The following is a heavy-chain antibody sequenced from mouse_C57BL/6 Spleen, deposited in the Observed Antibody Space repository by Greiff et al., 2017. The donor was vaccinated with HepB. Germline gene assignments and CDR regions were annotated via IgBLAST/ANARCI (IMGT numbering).Heavy chain of an antibody. CDR1: GYTFTDYY. J-gene: IGHJ4*01. V-gene: IGHV1-76*01. Sequence: VQLQQSGAELVRPGASVKLSCKASGYTFTDYYINWVKQRPGQGLEWIARIYPGSGNTYYNEKFKGKATLTAEKSSSTAYMQLSSLTSEDSAVYFCARGGYYYGSSYEKGAMDYWGQGTSVTVSS. CDR2: IYPGSGNT. D-gene: IGHD1-1*01. CDR3: ARGGYYYGSSYEKGAMDY.